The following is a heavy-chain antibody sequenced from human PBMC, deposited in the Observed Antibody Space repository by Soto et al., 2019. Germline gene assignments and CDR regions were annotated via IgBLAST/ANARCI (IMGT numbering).Heavy chain of an antibody. CDR1: GGSISSYY. CDR3: ARGRLAAAVAGFDP. J-gene: IGHJ5*02. D-gene: IGHD6-13*01. V-gene: IGHV4-59*01. Sequence: SETLSLTCTVSGGSISSYYWSWIRQPPGKGLEWIGYIYYSGSTNYNPSLKSRVTISVDTSKNQFSLKLSSVTAADTSVYYCARGRLAAAVAGFDPXGQGTLVTVS. CDR2: IYYSGST.